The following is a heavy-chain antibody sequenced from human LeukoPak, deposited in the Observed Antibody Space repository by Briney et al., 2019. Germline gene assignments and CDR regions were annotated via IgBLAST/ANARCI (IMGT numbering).Heavy chain of an antibody. Sequence: ASVKVSCKASGYTFTSYGISWVRQAPGQGLEWMGWISAYNGNTNYAQKLQGRVTMTTDTSTSTAYMELRSLRSDDTAVYYCARDCSGGSCYEPYWFDPWGQGTLVTVSS. CDR2: ISAYNGNT. J-gene: IGHJ5*02. CDR3: ARDCSGGSCYEPYWFDP. D-gene: IGHD2-15*01. V-gene: IGHV1-18*01. CDR1: GYTFTSYG.